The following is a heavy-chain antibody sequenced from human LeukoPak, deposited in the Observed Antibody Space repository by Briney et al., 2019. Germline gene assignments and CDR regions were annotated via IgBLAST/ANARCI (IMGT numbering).Heavy chain of an antibody. Sequence: PSETLSLTCTVSGGSISSYYWSWIRQPPRKGLDWIGYIYYSGSTNYNPSLKSRVTISVDTSKNLFSLKLSSVTAADTAVYYCARLKNDDILTGSNPDYYYYYGMDVWGQGTTVTVSS. CDR3: ARLKNDDILTGSNPDYYYYYGMDV. CDR1: GGSISSYY. V-gene: IGHV4-59*08. CDR2: IYYSGST. D-gene: IGHD3-9*01. J-gene: IGHJ6*02.